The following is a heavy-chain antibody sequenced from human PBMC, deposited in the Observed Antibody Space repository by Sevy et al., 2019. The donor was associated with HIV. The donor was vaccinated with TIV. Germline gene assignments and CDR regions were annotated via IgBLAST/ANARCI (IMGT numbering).Heavy chain of an antibody. D-gene: IGHD5-18*01. J-gene: IGHJ4*02. CDR3: ARDSPGYGAYDY. CDR2: IKEDGSAE. V-gene: IGHV3-7*01. CDR1: GFTFSGYW. Sequence: GGSLRLSCAASGFTFSGYWMTWVRQAPGKGLEWVANIKEDGSAEYYVVSVKGRFTISRDNAKNSLFLQLNSLRVEDTAMYYCARDSPGYGAYDYLGQGTLVTVSS.